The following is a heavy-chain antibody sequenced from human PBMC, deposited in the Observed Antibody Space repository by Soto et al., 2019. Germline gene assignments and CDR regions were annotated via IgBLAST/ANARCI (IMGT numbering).Heavy chain of an antibody. Sequence: GGSLRLSCAACGFTFDDYSMHWVRQRPGKGLEWVSLISWDGGSTYYEDSVRGRFTISRDDSKNSLYLHMNSLKNEDTALYYCAKVRLPYHFFDLDVWGQGTTVTVSS. D-gene: IGHD4-17*01. V-gene: IGHV3-43*01. CDR1: GFTFDDYS. CDR3: AKVRLPYHFFDLDV. CDR2: ISWDGGST. J-gene: IGHJ6*02.